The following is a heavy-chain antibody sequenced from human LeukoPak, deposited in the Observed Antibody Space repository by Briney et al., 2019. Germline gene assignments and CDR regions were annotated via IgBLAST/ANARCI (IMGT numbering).Heavy chain of an antibody. CDR1: GGSISSGDYY. Sequence: PSETLSLTCTVSGGSISSGDYYWSWIRQPPGKGLEWIGYIYYSGSTYYNPSLKSRVTISVDTSKNQFSLKLGSVTAADTAVYYCARAAGWARYGSGTAHFDYWGQGTLVTVSS. CDR3: ARAAGWARYGSGTAHFDY. J-gene: IGHJ4*02. V-gene: IGHV4-30-4*01. CDR2: IYYSGST. D-gene: IGHD3-10*01.